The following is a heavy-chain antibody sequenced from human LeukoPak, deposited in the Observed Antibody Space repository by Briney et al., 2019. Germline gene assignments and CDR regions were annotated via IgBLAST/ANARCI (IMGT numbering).Heavy chain of an antibody. CDR3: ARDRYGFCWFDP. J-gene: IGHJ5*02. D-gene: IGHD5-18*01. Sequence: GGSLRLSCAASGFTFSSSSISWVRQAPGKGLEWVSAITDAVGSTHYADSVKGRFTISRDNAKNSLYLQMNSLRAEDTAVYYCARDRYGFCWFDPWGQGTLVTVSS. CDR1: GFTFSSSS. CDR2: ITDAVGST. V-gene: IGHV3-23*01.